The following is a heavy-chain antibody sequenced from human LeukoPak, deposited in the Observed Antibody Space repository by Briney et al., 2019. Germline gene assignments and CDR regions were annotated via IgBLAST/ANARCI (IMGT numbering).Heavy chain of an antibody. V-gene: IGHV4-4*07. Sequence: SETLSLTCTVSGDSISRYYWNWIRQPAGKELEWIGRIHGSGTTNYNPSLKSRVYISIDKSKNQFSLSLTSVTAADTAVYYCARVDSGTYHSLEIWGQGTLVSVSS. CDR3: ARVDSGTYHSLEI. J-gene: IGHJ1*01. CDR1: GDSISRYY. D-gene: IGHD1-26*01. CDR2: IHGSGTT.